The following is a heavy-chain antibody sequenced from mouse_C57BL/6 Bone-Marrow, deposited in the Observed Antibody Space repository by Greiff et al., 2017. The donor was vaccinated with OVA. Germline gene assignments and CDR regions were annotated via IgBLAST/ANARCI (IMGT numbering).Heavy chain of an antibody. D-gene: IGHD2-1*01. V-gene: IGHV2-9-1*01. Sequence: VKLVESGPGLVAPSQSLSITCTVSGFSLTSYAISWVRQPPGKGLEWLGVIWTGGGTNYNSALKSRLSISKDNSKSQVFLKMNSLQTDDTARYYCARNRRYGNSWYFDVWGTGTTVTVSS. CDR3: ARNRRYGNSWYFDV. CDR2: IWTGGGT. J-gene: IGHJ1*03. CDR1: GFSLTSYA.